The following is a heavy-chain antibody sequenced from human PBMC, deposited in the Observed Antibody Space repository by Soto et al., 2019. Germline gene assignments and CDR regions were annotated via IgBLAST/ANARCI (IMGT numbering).Heavy chain of an antibody. D-gene: IGHD2-15*01. J-gene: IGHJ5*02. Sequence: QVQLVQSGAEVKKPGASVKVSCKASGYTFTSYDINWVRQATGQGLEWMGWMNPNSGNTGYAQKFQGRVTMTRNTSISTAYMVVSSLRSEDTVVYYCASRSYCSGGSCYSWCDPWGQGTLVTVSS. CDR3: ASRSYCSGGSCYSWCDP. V-gene: IGHV1-8*01. CDR2: MNPNSGNT. CDR1: GYTFTSYD.